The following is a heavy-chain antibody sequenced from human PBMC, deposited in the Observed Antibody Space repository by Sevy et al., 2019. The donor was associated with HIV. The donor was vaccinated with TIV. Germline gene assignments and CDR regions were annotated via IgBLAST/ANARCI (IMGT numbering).Heavy chain of an antibody. V-gene: IGHV1-2*02. J-gene: IGHJ4*02. Sequence: ASVKVSCKASGYTFTGYYMHWVRQAPGQWLEWMGWINPNSGGTNYAQKFQGRVTMTRDTSISTAYMELSRLRSDDTAVYYCARGAGRYYYDSSGYSWGQGTLVTVSS. CDR1: GYTFTGYY. D-gene: IGHD3-22*01. CDR3: ARGAGRYYYDSSGYS. CDR2: INPNSGGT.